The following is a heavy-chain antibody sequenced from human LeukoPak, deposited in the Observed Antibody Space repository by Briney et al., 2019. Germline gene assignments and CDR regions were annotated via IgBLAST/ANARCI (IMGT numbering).Heavy chain of an antibody. J-gene: IGHJ4*02. CDR3: ARGQGWLVDY. CDR2: IKRDGSEK. D-gene: IGHD6-19*01. V-gene: IGHV3-7*05. CDR1: GFTFSNSY. Sequence: GGSLRLSCAGSGFTFSNSYMTWVRQAPGKGLEWVANIKRDGSEKFYVDSVRGRFTISRDNAKNTLYLQMNSLTAEDTAIYYCARGQGWLVDYWGQGTLVTVSS.